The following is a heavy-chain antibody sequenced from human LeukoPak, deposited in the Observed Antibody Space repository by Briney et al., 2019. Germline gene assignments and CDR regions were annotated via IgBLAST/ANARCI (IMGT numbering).Heavy chain of an antibody. V-gene: IGHV1-24*01. CDR1: GYTLTELS. Sequence: ASVKVSCKVSGYTLTELSMHWVRQAPGKGLEWMGGFDPEDGETIYAQKFQGRVTMTEDTSTDTAYMGLSSLRSEDTAVYYCATGNPGIVGARDAFDIWGQGTMVTVSS. CDR3: ATGNPGIVGARDAFDI. J-gene: IGHJ3*02. D-gene: IGHD1-26*01. CDR2: FDPEDGET.